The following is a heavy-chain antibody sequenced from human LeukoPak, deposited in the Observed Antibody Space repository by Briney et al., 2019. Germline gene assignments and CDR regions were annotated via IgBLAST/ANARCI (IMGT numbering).Heavy chain of an antibody. CDR3: AKERAPRVTTGGFDY. CDR2: ISDSGGST. D-gene: IGHD4-17*01. V-gene: IGHV3-23*01. Sequence: PGGSLRLSCAASGFTFSNYDMSWVRQAPGKGLEWVSSISDSGGSTYYADSVKGRFTISRDNSKNTLYLQMSSLRAEDTAVYYCAKERAPRVTTGGFDYWGQGTLVTVSS. CDR1: GFTFSNYD. J-gene: IGHJ4*02.